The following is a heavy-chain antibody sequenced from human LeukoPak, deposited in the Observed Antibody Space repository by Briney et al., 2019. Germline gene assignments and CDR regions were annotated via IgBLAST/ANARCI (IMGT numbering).Heavy chain of an antibody. Sequence: GGSLRLSCTASGFPFADHALSWVRQAPGKGLEWVGRIKSKTDGGTTDYAAPVKGRFTISRDDSKNTLYLQMNSLKTEDTAVYYCTTDYQWTAFDYWGQGTLVTVSS. CDR2: IKSKTDGGTT. CDR3: TTDYQWTAFDY. V-gene: IGHV3-15*01. J-gene: IGHJ4*02. CDR1: GFPFADHA. D-gene: IGHD2-2*01.